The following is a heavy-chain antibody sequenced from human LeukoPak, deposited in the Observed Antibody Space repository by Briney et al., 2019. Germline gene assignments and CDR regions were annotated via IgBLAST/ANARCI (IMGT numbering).Heavy chain of an antibody. CDR1: SGSISSGGYS. J-gene: IGHJ6*02. CDR2: IYHSGST. V-gene: IGHV4-30-2*01. CDR3: ARGTTKTYYYGMDV. Sequence: SETLYLTCAVSSGSISSGGYSWSWIRQPPGKGLEWIGYIYHSGSTYYNPSLKSRVTISVDRSKNQFSLKLSSVTAADTAVYYCARGTTKTYYYGMDVWGQGTTVTVSS. D-gene: IGHD1-1*01.